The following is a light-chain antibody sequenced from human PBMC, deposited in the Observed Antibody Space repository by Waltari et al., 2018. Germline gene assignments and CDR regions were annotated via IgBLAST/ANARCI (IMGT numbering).Light chain of an antibody. CDR3: QQYGRSLLT. CDR1: QSVSSSY. J-gene: IGKJ4*01. CDR2: GAS. Sequence: EIVLTQSPGTLSLSPGERATISCRASQSVSSSYLAWYQQKPGKAPRLLIYGASSRATSIPDRFSGGGSGTDFTLTISRLEPEDFAVYYCQQYGRSLLTFGGGTKVEIK. V-gene: IGKV3-20*01.